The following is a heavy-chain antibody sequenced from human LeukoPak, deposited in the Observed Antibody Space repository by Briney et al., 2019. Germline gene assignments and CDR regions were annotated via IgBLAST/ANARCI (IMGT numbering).Heavy chain of an antibody. D-gene: IGHD3-9*01. CDR1: GGSFSGYY. V-gene: IGHV4-34*01. CDR2: INHSGST. Sequence: KPSETLSLTCAVYGGSFSGYYWSWIRQPPGKGLEWIGEINHSGSTNYNPSLKSRVTISVDTSKNQFSLKLSSVTAADTAVYYCAREYYDILTGYPNWFDPWGQGTLVTVSS. J-gene: IGHJ5*02. CDR3: AREYYDILTGYPNWFDP.